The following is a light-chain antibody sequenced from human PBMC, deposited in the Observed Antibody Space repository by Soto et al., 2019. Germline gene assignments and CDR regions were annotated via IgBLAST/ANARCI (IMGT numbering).Light chain of an antibody. V-gene: IGKV3-11*01. Sequence: EIVLTQSPATLSLSPGERATLSCRTSQTIRGLLNWYQQRPCQAPRLLIYDTSNRATDIPARFSGSGSGTHFNLTIRSLDHEDFGVYFCQQRHNSPITFGQATRRDIK. CDR1: QTIRGL. CDR3: QQRHNSPIT. J-gene: IGKJ5*01. CDR2: DTS.